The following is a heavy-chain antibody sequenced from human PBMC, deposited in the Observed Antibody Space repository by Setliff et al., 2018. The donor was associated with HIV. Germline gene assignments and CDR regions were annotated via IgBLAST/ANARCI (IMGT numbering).Heavy chain of an antibody. Sequence: SETLSLTCTVSGASISSHYWTWIRQPPGKGLEWIGNIHYTGSTNYNPSLKSRVTISGDSSKKQFSLVMSSVTAADTAVYYCARGPSSGWYGGHHYMDVWGKGATGTVSS. CDR1: GASISSHY. D-gene: IGHD6-19*01. J-gene: IGHJ6*03. CDR2: IHYTGST. V-gene: IGHV4-59*11. CDR3: ARGPSSGWYGGHHYMDV.